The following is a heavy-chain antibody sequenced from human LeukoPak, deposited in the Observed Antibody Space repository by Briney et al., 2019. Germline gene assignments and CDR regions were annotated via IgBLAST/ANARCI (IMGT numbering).Heavy chain of an antibody. CDR2: IWYDGSNK. J-gene: IGHJ3*02. Sequence: PGRSLRLSCAASGFTFSSYGMHWVRQAPGKGLEWVAVIWYDGSNKYYADSVKGRFTISRDNSKNTLYLQMNSLRAEDTAVYYCARAMVRGVRGAFDIWVQGTMVTVSS. D-gene: IGHD3-10*01. CDR3: ARAMVRGVRGAFDI. CDR1: GFTFSSYG. V-gene: IGHV3-33*01.